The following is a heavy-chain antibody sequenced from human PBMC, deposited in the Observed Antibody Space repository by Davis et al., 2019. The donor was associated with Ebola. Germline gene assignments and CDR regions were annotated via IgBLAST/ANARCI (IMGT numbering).Heavy chain of an antibody. V-gene: IGHV4-4*08. CDR1: GGSISSYY. D-gene: IGHD1-20*01. Sequence: MPSETLSLTCTVSGGSISSYYWSWIRQPPGKGLEWIGYIYSSGSTNYNPSLKSRVTISVDTSKNQFSLKLNSVTAADTAVYYCARLWGDNWRVTNWFDPWGQGTLVTVSS. J-gene: IGHJ5*02. CDR2: IYSSGST. CDR3: ARLWGDNWRVTNWFDP.